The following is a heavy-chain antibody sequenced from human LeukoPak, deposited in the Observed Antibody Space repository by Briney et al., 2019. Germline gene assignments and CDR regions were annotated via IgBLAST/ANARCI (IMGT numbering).Heavy chain of an antibody. CDR1: GFAFSDSA. J-gene: IGHJ4*02. D-gene: IGHD6-6*01. Sequence: GGSLRLSCAASGFAFSDSAIHWVRQASGKGLEWVGRIRSKAKSYETSYGASEKGRFTISRDDSKNTAYLQMNSLKTEDTAVYYCTRYGSSSGSTDYWGQGTLVTVSS. V-gene: IGHV3-73*01. CDR3: TRYGSSSGSTDY. CDR2: IRSKAKSYET.